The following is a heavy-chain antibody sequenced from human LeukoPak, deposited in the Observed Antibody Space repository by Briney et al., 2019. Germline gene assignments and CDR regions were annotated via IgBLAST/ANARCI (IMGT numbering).Heavy chain of an antibody. J-gene: IGHJ4*02. V-gene: IGHV3-33*01. Sequence: GGSLTLSCAASGFTYRTYREHGLPQAPGKGLEWVAVIWNDGSNKYYADSVKGRFTISRDNSKNTLYLQMSSLRAEDTAVYSCARASGPFDYWGQGTLVTVSS. CDR2: IWNDGSNK. CDR3: ARASGPFDY. CDR1: GFTYRTYR. D-gene: IGHD3-10*01.